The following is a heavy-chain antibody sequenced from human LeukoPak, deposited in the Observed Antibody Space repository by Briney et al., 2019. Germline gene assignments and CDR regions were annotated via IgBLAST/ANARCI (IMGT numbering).Heavy chain of an antibody. CDR3: ARVPHFGDYGWFDP. Sequence: SETLSLTCTVSGGSISSYYWSWIRQPPGKGLEWIGYIYYSGSTNYNPSLKSRVTISVDTSKNQFSLNLNSVTAADTAVYYCARVPHFGDYGWFDPWGQGTLVTVSS. V-gene: IGHV4-59*12. J-gene: IGHJ5*02. CDR1: GGSISSYY. CDR2: IYYSGST. D-gene: IGHD4-17*01.